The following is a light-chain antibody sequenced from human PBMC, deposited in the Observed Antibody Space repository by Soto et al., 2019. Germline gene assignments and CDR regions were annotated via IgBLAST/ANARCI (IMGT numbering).Light chain of an antibody. CDR2: SNS. CDR1: SSNIGSTT. V-gene: IGLV1-44*01. J-gene: IGLJ2*01. Sequence: QSVLTQPPSASGAPGQGVTISCSGTSSNIGSTTVNWYQQVPGTAPKLLIHSNSQRPSGVPDRFSGSRSGTSASLAISGLQSDYEADYYCATWDDSLSGPVFGGGTKLTVL. CDR3: ATWDDSLSGPV.